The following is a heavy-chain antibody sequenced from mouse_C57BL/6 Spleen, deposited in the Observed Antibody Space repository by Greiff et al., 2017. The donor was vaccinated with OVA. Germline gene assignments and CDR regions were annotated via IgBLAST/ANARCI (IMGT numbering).Heavy chain of an antibody. D-gene: IGHD1-1*01. CDR1: GYTFTSYW. Sequence: QVQLQQPGAELVRPGSSVKLSCKASGYTFTSYWMPWVKQRPIQGLEWIGNIDPSDSETHYNQKFKDKATLTVDKSSSTAYMQLSSLTSEDSAVYYCARGNYGSSHWYFDVWGTGTTVTVSS. V-gene: IGHV1-52*01. CDR3: ARGNYGSSHWYFDV. J-gene: IGHJ1*03. CDR2: IDPSDSET.